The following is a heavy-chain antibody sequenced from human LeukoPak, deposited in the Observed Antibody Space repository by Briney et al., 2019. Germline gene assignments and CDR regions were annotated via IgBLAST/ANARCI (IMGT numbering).Heavy chain of an antibody. CDR1: GGSIGHYY. J-gene: IGHJ6*02. CDR2: IYYSGTT. CDR3: AREDPQTTVPEGMDV. D-gene: IGHD4-17*01. Sequence: PSETLSLTCTVSGGSIGHYYWSWIRQSPGKGLEWIGYIYYSGTTNYNPSLKSRVTISVDTSRNQFSLQLRSVTAADTAVYYCAREDPQTTVPEGMDVWGQGTTVIVSS. V-gene: IGHV4-59*01.